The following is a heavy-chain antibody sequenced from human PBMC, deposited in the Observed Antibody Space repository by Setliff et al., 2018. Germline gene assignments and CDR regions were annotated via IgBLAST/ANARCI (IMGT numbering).Heavy chain of an antibody. CDR1: GFTFSSYA. J-gene: IGHJ6*03. D-gene: IGHD1-26*01. V-gene: IGHV3-30*04. Sequence: GGSLRLSCAASGFTFSSYAMHWVRQAPGKGLEWVAVISYDGSNKYYADSVKGRFTISRDNSKNTLYLQMNSLRAEDTAVYYCARDPNSGSYWNYYYYMDVWGKGTTVTVSS. CDR3: ARDPNSGSYWNYYYYMDV. CDR2: ISYDGSNK.